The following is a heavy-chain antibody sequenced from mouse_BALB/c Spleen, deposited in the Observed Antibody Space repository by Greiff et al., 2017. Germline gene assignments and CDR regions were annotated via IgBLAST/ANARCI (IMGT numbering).Heavy chain of an antibody. J-gene: IGHJ3*01. CDR3: ARHEDKGPWFAY. V-gene: IGHV1-62-2*01. CDR1: GYTFTEYI. CDR2: FYPGSGSI. D-gene: IGHD1-3*01. Sequence: VNVVESGAELVKPGASVKLSCKASGYTFTEYIIHWVKQRSGQGLEWIGWFYPGSGSIKYNEKFKDKATLTADKSSSTVYMDLSRLTSEDSAVYFCARHEDKGPWFAYWGQGTLVTDSA.